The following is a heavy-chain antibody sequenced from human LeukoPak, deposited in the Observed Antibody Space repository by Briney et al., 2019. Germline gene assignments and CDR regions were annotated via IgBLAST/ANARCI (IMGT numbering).Heavy chain of an antibody. CDR2: IYTSGST. CDR3: ARVTRHYLDAFDI. CDR1: GGSISSYY. J-gene: IGHJ3*02. D-gene: IGHD1-26*01. Sequence: SETLSLTCTVSGGSISSYYWSWIWQPAGKGLEWIGRIYTSGSTNYNPSLKSRVTMSVDTSKNQFSLKLSSVTAADTAVYYCARVTRHYLDAFDIWGQGTMVTVSS. V-gene: IGHV4-4*07.